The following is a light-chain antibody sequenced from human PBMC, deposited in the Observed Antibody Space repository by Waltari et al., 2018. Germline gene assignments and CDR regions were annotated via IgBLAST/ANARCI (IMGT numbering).Light chain of an antibody. CDR2: GAA. CDR1: QSVSSN. V-gene: IGKV3-15*01. Sequence: EIVMTQSPGTLSVSPGERATLSCRASQSVSSNVAWYQQKPGQAPTLLFYGAATRATGVPARFSGSGSGTEFTLTVSSLQLEDFAVYYCQQYNNWPRTFGQGTKVEIK. CDR3: QQYNNWPRT. J-gene: IGKJ1*01.